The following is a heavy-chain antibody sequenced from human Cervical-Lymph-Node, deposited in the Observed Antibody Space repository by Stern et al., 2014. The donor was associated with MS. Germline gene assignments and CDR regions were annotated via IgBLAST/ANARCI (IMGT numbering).Heavy chain of an antibody. CDR1: GFRFDDYA. J-gene: IGHJ6*02. Sequence: QLVESGGDLVQPGRSLRLSCAASGFRFDDYAMYWVRQAPGKGLEWVSGISWSSGKLGYADSVKRRFTISRDNVKNSLFLQMNSLRSEDTASYYCARAIGFCSGGNCEPYYYYGIDVWGQGTRVTVSS. V-gene: IGHV3-9*01. CDR2: ISWSSGKL. D-gene: IGHD2-15*01. CDR3: ARAIGFCSGGNCEPYYYYGIDV.